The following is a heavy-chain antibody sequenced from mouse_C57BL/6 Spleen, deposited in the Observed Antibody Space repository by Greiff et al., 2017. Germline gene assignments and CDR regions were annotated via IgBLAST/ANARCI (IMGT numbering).Heavy chain of an antibody. Sequence: EVQLQQSGPELVKPGASVKISCKASGYTFTDYYMNWVKQSHGKSLEWIGDINPNNGGTSYNQKFKGKATLTVDKSSSTADMELRSRTSEDSAVYDCARDGLRRYFDVWGTGTTVTVSS. CDR1: GYTFTDYY. D-gene: IGHD2-2*01. V-gene: IGHV1-26*01. J-gene: IGHJ1*03. CDR2: INPNNGGT. CDR3: ARDGLRRYFDV.